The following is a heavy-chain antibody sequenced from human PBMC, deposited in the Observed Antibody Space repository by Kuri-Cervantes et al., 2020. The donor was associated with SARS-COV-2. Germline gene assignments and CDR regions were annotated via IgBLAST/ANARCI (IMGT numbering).Heavy chain of an antibody. CDR1: GFTFSSYA. V-gene: IGHV4-34*01. D-gene: IGHD3-10*01. J-gene: IGHJ4*02. Sequence: ESLKISCAASGFTFSSYAMSWVRQAPGKGLEWIGEINHSGSTNYNPSLKSRVTISVDTSKNQFSLKLSSVTAADTAVYYCARYLYGSGSYYNSYYFDYWGQGTLVTVSS. CDR3: ARYLYGSGSYYNSYYFDY. CDR2: INHSGST.